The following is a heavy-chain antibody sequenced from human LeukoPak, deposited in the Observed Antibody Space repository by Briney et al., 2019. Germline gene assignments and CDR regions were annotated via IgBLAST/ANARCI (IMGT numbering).Heavy chain of an antibody. D-gene: IGHD3-10*01. CDR2: INPGNGDT. CDR3: ARDRGGSGDFDY. J-gene: IGHJ4*02. Sequence: GASVKVSCKASGYTFTNHAMHWVRQAPGQRLEWMGWINPGNGDTKYSEEFQDRVTITRDTSASTAYMELISLRSEDMAVYYCARDRGGSGDFDYWGQGTLVTVSS. V-gene: IGHV1-3*03. CDR1: GYTFTNHA.